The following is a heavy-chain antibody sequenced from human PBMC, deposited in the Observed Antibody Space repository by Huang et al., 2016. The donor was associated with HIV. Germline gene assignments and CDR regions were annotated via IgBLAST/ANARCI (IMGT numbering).Heavy chain of an antibody. Sequence: EVQLLESGGGLVQPGGSLRLSCAASGFPFGSYAMSWVRQAPGKGLEWVSAISGSGGSTDYADSVKGRFTISRDNSKNTLYLQMNSLRAEDTAVYYCAKSTQYYYDSSGYYSPSYWYFDLWGRGTLVTVSS. CDR2: ISGSGGST. CDR1: GFPFGSYA. D-gene: IGHD3-22*01. CDR3: AKSTQYYYDSSGYYSPSYWYFDL. J-gene: IGHJ2*01. V-gene: IGHV3-23*01.